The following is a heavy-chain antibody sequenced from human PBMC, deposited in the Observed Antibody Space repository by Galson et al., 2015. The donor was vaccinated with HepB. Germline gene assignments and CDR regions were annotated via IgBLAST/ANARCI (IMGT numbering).Heavy chain of an antibody. D-gene: IGHD3-3*01. J-gene: IGHJ6*03. Sequence: SLRLSCAASGFTFSSYSMNWVRQAPGKGLEWVSSISSSSSYIYYAVSVKGRFTISRDNAKNSLYLQMNSLRAEDTAVYYCASRGDYDFWSGYLNYYYYYMDVWGKGTTVTVSS. CDR2: ISSSSSYI. CDR1: GFTFSSYS. V-gene: IGHV3-21*01. CDR3: ASRGDYDFWSGYLNYYYYYMDV.